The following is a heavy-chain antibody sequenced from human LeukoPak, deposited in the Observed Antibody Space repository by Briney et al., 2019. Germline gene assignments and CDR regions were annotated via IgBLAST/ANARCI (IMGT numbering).Heavy chain of an antibody. CDR3: ARLGYYYYGMDV. CDR1: GGSFSGYY. Sequence: PSETLSLTCAVYGGSFSGYYWSWIRQPPGKGLEWIGEINHSGSTNYNPSLKSRVTISVDTSKNQFSLKLSSVTAADTAVYYCARLGYYYYGMDVWGQGTTVTVSS. CDR2: INHSGST. J-gene: IGHJ6*02. V-gene: IGHV4-34*01.